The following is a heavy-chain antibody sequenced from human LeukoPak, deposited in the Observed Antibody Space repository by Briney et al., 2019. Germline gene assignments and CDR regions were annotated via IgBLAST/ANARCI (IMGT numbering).Heavy chain of an antibody. CDR3: ATELGVVVVPAADY. CDR2: ISSSSSYI. CDR1: GFTFSSYS. Sequence: GGSLRLSCAASGFTFSSYSMNRVRQAPGKGLEWVSSISSSSSYIYYADSVKGRFTISRDNAKNSLYLQMNSLRAEDTAVYYCATELGVVVVPAADYWGQGTLVTVSS. D-gene: IGHD2-2*01. J-gene: IGHJ4*02. V-gene: IGHV3-21*01.